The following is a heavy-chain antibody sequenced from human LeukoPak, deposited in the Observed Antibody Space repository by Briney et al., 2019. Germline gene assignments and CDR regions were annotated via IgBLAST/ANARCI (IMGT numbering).Heavy chain of an antibody. CDR2: INPNSGVT. CDR1: GYTFTSYY. CDR3: ARGVIFPGYSSRWCLDY. V-gene: IGHV1-2*02. D-gene: IGHD6-13*01. J-gene: IGHJ4*02. Sequence: ASVKVSCKASGYTFTSYYVHWVRQAPGQGLEWMGWINPNSGVTYYAQNFQGRVTMTRDTSISTAYMELSSLRSDDTAVYYCARGVIFPGYSSRWCLDYWGQGSLVTVSS.